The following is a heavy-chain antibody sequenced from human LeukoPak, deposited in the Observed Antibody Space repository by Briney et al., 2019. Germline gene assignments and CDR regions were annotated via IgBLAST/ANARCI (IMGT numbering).Heavy chain of an antibody. CDR2: IYPGDSDT. J-gene: IGHJ4*02. V-gene: IGHV5-51*01. Sequence: GESLKISCKGSGYSFTSYWIGWVRQMPGKGLEWMGFIYPGDSDTRYSPSFQGQVTISADKSISTAYLQWSSLRASDTAMYYCARQQGYYYDSSGYSPGYWGQGTLVTVSS. D-gene: IGHD3-22*01. CDR1: GYSFTSYW. CDR3: ARQQGYYYDSSGYSPGY.